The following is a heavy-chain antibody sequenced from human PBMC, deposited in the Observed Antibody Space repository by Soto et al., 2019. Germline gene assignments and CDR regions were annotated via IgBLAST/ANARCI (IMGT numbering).Heavy chain of an antibody. D-gene: IGHD3-22*01. CDR1: GGTFSSYA. V-gene: IGHV1-69*13. CDR3: ARSPYDSCGYYLPMRAFDI. J-gene: IGHJ3*02. Sequence: AASVKVSCKASGGTFSSYAISWVRQAPGQGLEWMGGIIPIFGTANYAQKFQGRVTITADESTSTAYMELSSLRSEDTAVYYCARSPYDSCGYYLPMRAFDIWGQGTMVTFSS. CDR2: IIPIFGTA.